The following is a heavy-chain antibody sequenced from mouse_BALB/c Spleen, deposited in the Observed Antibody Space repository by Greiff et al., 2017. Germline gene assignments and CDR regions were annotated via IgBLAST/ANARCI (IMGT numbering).Heavy chain of an antibody. Sequence: EVMLVESGGGLVQPGGSRKLSCAASGFTFSSFGMHWVRQAPEKGLEWVAYISSGSSTIYYADTVKGRFTISRDNPKNTLFLQMTSLRSEDTAMYYCARGIYYGSSGYFDVWGAGTTVTVSS. CDR2: ISSGSSTI. CDR3: ARGIYYGSSGYFDV. J-gene: IGHJ1*01. CDR1: GFTFSSFG. V-gene: IGHV5-17*02. D-gene: IGHD1-1*01.